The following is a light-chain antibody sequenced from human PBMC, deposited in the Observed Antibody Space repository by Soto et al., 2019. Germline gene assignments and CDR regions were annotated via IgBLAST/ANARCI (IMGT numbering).Light chain of an antibody. CDR2: ETY. V-gene: IGLV1-51*02. CDR1: ISNIGNNY. Sequence: QSVLTQPPSVSAAPGQKVTLSCSGSISNIGNNYVSWYQQLPGAAPKLLIYETYKLPSGIPDRFSASKSGTSATLGITGLQTGDEADYYCATWDSSLSVVFGGGTKLTVL. CDR3: ATWDSSLSVV. J-gene: IGLJ3*02.